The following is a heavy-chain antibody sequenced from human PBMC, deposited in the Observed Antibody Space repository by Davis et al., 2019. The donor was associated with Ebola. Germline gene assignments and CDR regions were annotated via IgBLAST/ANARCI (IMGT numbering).Heavy chain of an antibody. V-gene: IGHV5-51*01. CDR2: IYPGDSDT. CDR1: GYNFITHW. D-gene: IGHD2-15*01. Sequence: GESLKISCKGSGYNFITHWIGWVRQMPGKGLEWMGIIYPGDSDTRYSPSFQGQVTISADKSISTAYLQWSSLKASDTAMYYCARRVDSYYYMDVWGKGTTVTVSS. J-gene: IGHJ6*03. CDR3: ARRVDSYYYMDV.